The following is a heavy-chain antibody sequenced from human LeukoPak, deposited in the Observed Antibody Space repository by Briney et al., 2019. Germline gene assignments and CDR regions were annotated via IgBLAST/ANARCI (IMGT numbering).Heavy chain of an antibody. Sequence: GGSLRLSCAASGFTFSSYGMHWVRQAPGKGLEWVAVIWYDGSNKYYADSVKGRFTISRDNSKNTLYLQMNSLRAEDTAVYYCARDPDCSSTSCYLGRRFDPWGQGTLVTVSS. CDR2: IWYDGSNK. CDR3: ARDPDCSSTSCYLGRRFDP. CDR1: GFTFSSYG. D-gene: IGHD2-2*01. V-gene: IGHV3-33*01. J-gene: IGHJ5*02.